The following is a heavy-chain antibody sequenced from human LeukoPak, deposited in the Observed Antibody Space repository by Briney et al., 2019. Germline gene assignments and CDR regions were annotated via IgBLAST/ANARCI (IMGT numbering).Heavy chain of an antibody. Sequence: PSETLSLTCTVSGGSISSGGYYWSWIRQHPGKDLEWIAYIYYSGNTYYNPSLKSRVTISVDTSKNQFSLKLSSVTAADTAVYYCARASYNSRDYYIEGFDIWGQGTLVTVSS. J-gene: IGHJ3*02. CDR2: IYYSGNT. V-gene: IGHV4-30-4*08. D-gene: IGHD3-22*01. CDR1: GGSISSGGYY. CDR3: ARASYNSRDYYIEGFDI.